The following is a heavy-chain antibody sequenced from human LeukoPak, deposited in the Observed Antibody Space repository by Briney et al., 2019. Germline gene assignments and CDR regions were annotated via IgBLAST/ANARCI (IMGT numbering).Heavy chain of an antibody. CDR3: ARGPPGQWLVPGGFDY. J-gene: IGHJ4*02. V-gene: IGHV3-30-3*01. CDR1: GFTFSSYA. D-gene: IGHD6-19*01. CDR2: ISYDGSNK. Sequence: PGGSLRLSCAASGFTFSSYAMHWVRQAPGKGLEWVAVISYDGSNKYYADSVKGRFTISRDNSKNTLYLQMNSLRAEDTAVYYCARGPPGQWLVPGGFDYWGQGTLVTVSS.